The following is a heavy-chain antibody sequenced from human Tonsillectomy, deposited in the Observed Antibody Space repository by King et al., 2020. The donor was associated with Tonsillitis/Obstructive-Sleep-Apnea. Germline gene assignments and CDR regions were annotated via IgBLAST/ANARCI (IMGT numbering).Heavy chain of an antibody. CDR2: IYWDDDK. D-gene: IGHD2-21*02. J-gene: IGHJ4*02. CDR1: GFSLSTSGVG. Sequence: ITLKESGPTLVKPTQTLTLTCTFSGFSLSTSGVGVGWIRQPPGKALEWLALIYWDDDKRYSPSLKSRLTITKDTSKNQVVLTMTNMDHVDTATYYCAHRRGVTFDYWGQGTLVTVSS. CDR3: AHRRGVTFDY. V-gene: IGHV2-5*02.